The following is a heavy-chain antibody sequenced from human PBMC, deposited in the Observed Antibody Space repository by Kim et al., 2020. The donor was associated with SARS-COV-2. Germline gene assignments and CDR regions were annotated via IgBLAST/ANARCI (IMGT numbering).Heavy chain of an antibody. CDR1: GGSISSGGYY. D-gene: IGHD3-22*01. J-gene: IGHJ3*02. Sequence: SETLSLTCTVCGGSISSGGYYWSWIRQHPGKGLEWIGYIYYSGSTYYNPSLKSRVTISVDTSKNQFSLKLSSVTAADTAVYYCARAQITMIVVVNAFDIWGQGTMVTVSS. V-gene: IGHV4-31*03. CDR2: IYYSGST. CDR3: ARAQITMIVVVNAFDI.